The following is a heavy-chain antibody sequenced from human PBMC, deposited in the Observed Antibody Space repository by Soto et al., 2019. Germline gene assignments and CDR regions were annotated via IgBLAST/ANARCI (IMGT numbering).Heavy chain of an antibody. J-gene: IGHJ4*02. V-gene: IGHV4-34*01. D-gene: IGHD4-17*01. CDR3: ARNDYGDYRPVY. Sequence: SSETLSLTCTVYGGSLRGYYWSWIRQSPGRGLQWIGDIDHNTGTTNYNPSLNSRLTISTDTSKSQVSLRLFSVTAADTAVYYCARNDYGDYRPVYWGQGSLVTVSS. CDR2: IDHNTGTT. CDR1: GGSLRGYY.